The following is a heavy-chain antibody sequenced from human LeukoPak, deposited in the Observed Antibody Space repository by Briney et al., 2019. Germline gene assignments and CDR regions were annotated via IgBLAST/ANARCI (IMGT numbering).Heavy chain of an antibody. CDR3: ARGTGIFDY. V-gene: IGHV3-21*05. CDR2: ISSSSSYI. J-gene: IGHJ4*02. Sequence: PGGSLRLSCAASGFTFSSYSMNWVRQAPGKGLEWVSYISSSSSYIYYADSVKGRFTISRDNAKNSLYLQMNSLRAEDTAVYYCARGTGIFDYWGQGTLVTVSS. CDR1: GFTFSSYS. D-gene: IGHD6-13*01.